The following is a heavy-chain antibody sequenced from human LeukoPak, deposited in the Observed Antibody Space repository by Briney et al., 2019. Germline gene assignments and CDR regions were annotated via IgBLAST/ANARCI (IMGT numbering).Heavy chain of an antibody. CDR3: AREPPAGYCTNGVCYSPHWFDP. V-gene: IGHV4-59*12. Sequence: SETLSLTCTVSGGSISNYYWSWIRQPPGKGLEWIGYIYYSGSTNYNPSLKSRVTISVDTISLDMSKKQFSLKLSSVTAADTAVYYCAREPPAGYCTNGVCYSPHWFDPWGQGTLVTVSS. J-gene: IGHJ5*02. D-gene: IGHD2-8*01. CDR1: GGSISNYY. CDR2: IYYSGST.